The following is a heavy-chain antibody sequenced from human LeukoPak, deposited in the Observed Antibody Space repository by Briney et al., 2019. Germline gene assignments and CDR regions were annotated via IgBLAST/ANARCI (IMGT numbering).Heavy chain of an antibody. CDR2: IYHSGST. D-gene: IGHD3-3*01. CDR1: GYSISSGYY. Sequence: PSETLYLTCTVSGYSISSGYYWGWIRQPPGKGLEWIGSIYHSGSTYYNPSLKSRVTISVDTSKNQFSLKLSSVTAADTAVYYCARYLITIFGVVYWYNWFDPWGQGTLVTVSS. V-gene: IGHV4-38-2*02. J-gene: IGHJ5*02. CDR3: ARYLITIFGVVYWYNWFDP.